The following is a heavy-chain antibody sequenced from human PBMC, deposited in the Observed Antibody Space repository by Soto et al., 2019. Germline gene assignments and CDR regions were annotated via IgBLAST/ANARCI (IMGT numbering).Heavy chain of an antibody. CDR1: GYNFAVYW. Sequence: LKISCKGSGYNFAVYWIGWVRQMPGKGLEWMGMIYPGDSDTRYSPSFQGQVTISVDKSISTAYLQWSSLKASDTAMYYCARGWKVAGDAFDIWGQGTMVTVSS. CDR2: IYPGDSDT. D-gene: IGHD1-1*01. V-gene: IGHV5-51*01. CDR3: ARGWKVAGDAFDI. J-gene: IGHJ3*02.